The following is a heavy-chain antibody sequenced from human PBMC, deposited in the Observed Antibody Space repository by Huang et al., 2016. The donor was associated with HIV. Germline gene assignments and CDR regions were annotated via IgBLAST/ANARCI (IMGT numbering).Heavy chain of an antibody. Sequence: VESGGRLVQPGGSIRLSFVGSTFTFGAYWMSWVRQSPGKGLEWVANIKQDESEKYYVESVKGRFNISRDNAKKVLFLEMNNVRVEDTATYYCATKTAAMDIWGQGTTVTVS. CDR2: IKQDESEK. CDR3: ATKTAAMDI. V-gene: IGHV3-7*01. D-gene: IGHD1-7*01. CDR1: TFTFGAYW. J-gene: IGHJ6*02.